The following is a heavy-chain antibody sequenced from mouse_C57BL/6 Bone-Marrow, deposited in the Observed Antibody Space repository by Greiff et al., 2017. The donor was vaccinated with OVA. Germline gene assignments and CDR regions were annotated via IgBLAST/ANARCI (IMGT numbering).Heavy chain of an antibody. J-gene: IGHJ4*01. CDR1: GYSFTSYG. Sequence: VLLQQSGAELARPWASVKLSCKASGYSFTSYGISWVKQRTGQGLEWIGEIYPRSGNTYYNEKFKGKATLTADKSSSTAYMELRSLAAEASAFYFCAPVYYAMAYGGQGTSVTVSA. V-gene: IGHV1-81*01. CDR2: IYPRSGNT. CDR3: APVYYAMAY.